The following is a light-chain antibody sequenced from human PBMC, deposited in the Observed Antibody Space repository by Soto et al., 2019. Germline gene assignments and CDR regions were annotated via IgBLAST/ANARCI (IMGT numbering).Light chain of an antibody. J-gene: IGKJ3*01. Sequence: QLTQSPSSLSASVGDRVTITCRASQDISRYLAWYQQKAGKAPKLLIYGTSTLQSGVPSRFSAFGSGTDFTLTISSLQPEDFATYHCQQLQSTPFTFGPGTTVDV. CDR2: GTS. CDR3: QQLQSTPFT. CDR1: QDISRY. V-gene: IGKV1-9*01.